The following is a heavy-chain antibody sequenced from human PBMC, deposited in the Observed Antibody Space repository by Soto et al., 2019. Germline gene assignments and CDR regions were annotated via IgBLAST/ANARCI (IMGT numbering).Heavy chain of an antibody. CDR3: ARTAGTTFISYYYYYGMDV. CDR2: INHSGST. V-gene: IGHV4-34*01. J-gene: IGHJ6*02. D-gene: IGHD1-7*01. CDR1: GGSISSYC. Sequence: SETLSLTCTVSGGSISSYCWSWIRQPPGKGLEWIGEINHSGSTNYNPSLKSRVTISVDTSKNQFSLKLSSVTAADTAVYYCARTAGTTFISYYYYYGMDVWGQGTTVTVSS.